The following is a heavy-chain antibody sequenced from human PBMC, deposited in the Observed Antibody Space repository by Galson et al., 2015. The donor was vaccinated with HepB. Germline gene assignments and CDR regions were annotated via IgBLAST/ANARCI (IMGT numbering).Heavy chain of an antibody. Sequence: SETLSLTCTVSGGSISSSSYYWGWIRQPPGKGLEWIGSIYYSGSTYYNPSLKSRVTISVDTSKNQFSLKLSPVTAADTAVYYCANIVGATGADYWGQGTLVTVSS. CDR1: GGSISSSSYY. D-gene: IGHD1-26*01. CDR2: IYYSGST. CDR3: ANIVGATGADY. V-gene: IGHV4-39*01. J-gene: IGHJ4*02.